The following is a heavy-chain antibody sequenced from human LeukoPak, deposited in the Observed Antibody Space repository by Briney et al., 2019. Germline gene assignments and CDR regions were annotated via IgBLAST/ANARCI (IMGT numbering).Heavy chain of an antibody. V-gene: IGHV3-7*01. CDR1: GFTFSSYW. J-gene: IGHJ6*02. Sequence: SGGSLRLSCAASGFTFSSYWMNWVRQAPGKGLEWVANIKQDGSEKYYVDSVKGRFTISRDNAQNSLNLQMNSLRPEDTAMYYCARVRTTGSYYGMDVWGQGTTVTVSS. CDR2: IKQDGSEK. CDR3: ARVRTTGSYYGMDV. D-gene: IGHD3-10*01.